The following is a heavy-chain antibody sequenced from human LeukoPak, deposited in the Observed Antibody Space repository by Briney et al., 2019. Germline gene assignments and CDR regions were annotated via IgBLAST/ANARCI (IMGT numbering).Heavy chain of an antibody. CDR2: ITSNGNSV. CDR3: ARAGVDTSGYYYQGFDY. J-gene: IGHJ4*02. Sequence: GGSLRLSCAASGFTFSDYYMGWIRQAPGKGLEWVSYITSNGNSVYYAASVKGRFTISRDNAKNSLYLQVNSLTAEDTAVYYCARAGVDTSGYYYQGFDYWGQGTLVTVSS. CDR1: GFTFSDYY. V-gene: IGHV3-11*04. D-gene: IGHD3-3*01.